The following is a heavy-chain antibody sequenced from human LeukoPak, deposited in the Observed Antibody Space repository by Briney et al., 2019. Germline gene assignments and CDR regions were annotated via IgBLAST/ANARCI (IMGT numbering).Heavy chain of an antibody. J-gene: IGHJ4*02. CDR3: ARDSSGYSRLDY. V-gene: IGHV4-30-4*08. CDR1: GGSIISGDYY. D-gene: IGHD3-22*01. CDR2: IYYSGNT. Sequence: SETLSLTCTVSGGSIISGDYYWSWIRQPPGKGLEWIGYIYYSGNTYYNPSLKSRVTISIDTFKNQFSLKLSSVTAADTAVYHCARDSSGYSRLDYWGQGTLATVSS.